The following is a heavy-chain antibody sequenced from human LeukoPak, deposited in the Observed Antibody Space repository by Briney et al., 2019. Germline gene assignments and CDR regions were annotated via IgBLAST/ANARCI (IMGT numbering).Heavy chain of an antibody. D-gene: IGHD2-15*01. CDR2: IYYTGST. CDR3: ARGRDAYSAYYFDY. Sequence: SETLSLTCTVSGDSITNYFWSWIRQSPGKGLEWIGYIYYTGSTNYKPSLRSRVTISVDTSTNQFSLRLRSLTAADTAVYYCARGRDAYSAYYFDYWGQGTLVTVSS. V-gene: IGHV4-59*01. CDR1: GDSITNYF. J-gene: IGHJ4*02.